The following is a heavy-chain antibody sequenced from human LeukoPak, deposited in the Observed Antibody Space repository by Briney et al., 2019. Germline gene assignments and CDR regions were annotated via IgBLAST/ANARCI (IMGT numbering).Heavy chain of an antibody. CDR3: ARDRSPCSGGRCYSYNWFDP. J-gene: IGHJ5*02. V-gene: IGHV3-7*04. CDR2: IKQDGSEK. CDR1: GFTLSSYW. Sequence: SGGSLRLSCAASGFTLSSYWMTWVRQAPGKGLEWVANIKQDGSEKYYVDSVKGRFSISRDNAKNSLFLQMNSLRAEDTAVYYCARDRSPCSGGRCYSYNWFDPWGQGTLVTVSS. D-gene: IGHD2-15*01.